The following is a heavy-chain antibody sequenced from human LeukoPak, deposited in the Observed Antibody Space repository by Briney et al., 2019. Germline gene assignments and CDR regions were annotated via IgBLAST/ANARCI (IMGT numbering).Heavy chain of an antibody. CDR2: INHSGST. CDR1: GGSFSGYY. J-gene: IGHJ4*02. V-gene: IGHV4-34*01. Sequence: SETLSLTCAVYGGSFSGYYWSWIRQPPGKGLEWIGEINHSGSTNYNPSLKSRVTISVDTSTNQFSLKLSSVTAADTAVYCCARLKKERFGELFSRLTSTPRYYFDYWGQGTQVTVSS. CDR3: ARLKKERFGELFSRLTSTPRYYFDY. D-gene: IGHD3-10*01.